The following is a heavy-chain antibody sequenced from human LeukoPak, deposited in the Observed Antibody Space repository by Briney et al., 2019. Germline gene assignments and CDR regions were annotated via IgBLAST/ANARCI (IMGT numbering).Heavy chain of an antibody. CDR1: GYSFTSYD. CDR2: MNPTSGNT. Sequence: ASVTVSFKSSGYSFTSYDIDWVRQAAGQGLEWMGWMNPTSGNTVYAQKFQGRVSMTRDTSMTTAYMELFSLKPEDTALYFCAREIRGYYYLDVWGTGTTVTVSS. CDR3: AREIRGYYYLDV. J-gene: IGHJ6*03. V-gene: IGHV1-8*01.